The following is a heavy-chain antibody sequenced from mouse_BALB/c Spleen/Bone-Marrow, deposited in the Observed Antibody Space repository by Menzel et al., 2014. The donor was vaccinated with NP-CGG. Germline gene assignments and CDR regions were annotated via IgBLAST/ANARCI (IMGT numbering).Heavy chain of an antibody. D-gene: IGHD4-1*01. CDR2: ISNGGGST. CDR3: ATGTFAY. V-gene: IGHV5-12-2*01. J-gene: IGHJ3*01. CDR1: GFTFSSYT. Sequence: ESGGGLVQPGGSLKLSCAAFGFTFSSYTMSWVRQTPEKRLEWVAYISNGGGSTYYPDTVKGRFTISRDNAKNTLYLQMSSLKSEDTAMYYCATGTFAYWGQGTLVTVSA.